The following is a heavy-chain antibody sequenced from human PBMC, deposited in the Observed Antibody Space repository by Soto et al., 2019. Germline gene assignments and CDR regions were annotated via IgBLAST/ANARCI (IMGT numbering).Heavy chain of an antibody. J-gene: IGHJ4*02. Sequence: QVQLQESGPGLVKPSQTLSLICTVSGASINSDDYIWHWIRQPPWKGLEWIGSIFYSGTTYYSPSLQSPLTISIDTSKNQFSLNLNSVTAADTAVYYCARGGVQRYTGKTDYFDYWGQGTLVTVSS. D-gene: IGHD3-9*01. V-gene: IGHV4-30-4*01. CDR2: IFYSGTT. CDR1: GASINSDDYI. CDR3: ARGGVQRYTGKTDYFDY.